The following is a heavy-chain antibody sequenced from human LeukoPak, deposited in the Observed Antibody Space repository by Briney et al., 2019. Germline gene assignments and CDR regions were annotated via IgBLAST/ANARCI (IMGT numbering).Heavy chain of an antibody. D-gene: IGHD5-24*01. CDR3: ARVSRDGYYLFDY. J-gene: IGHJ4*02. CDR2: INPSGGST. V-gene: IGHV1-46*01. Sequence: ASVKVSCKASGYIIATYYIDWVRQAPGQGLEWMGRINPSGGSTNYARQFQDRVTMTSDTSTTTVYMELSSLRSEDTAVYFCARVSRDGYYLFDYWGQGTLSPSPQ. CDR1: GYIIATYY.